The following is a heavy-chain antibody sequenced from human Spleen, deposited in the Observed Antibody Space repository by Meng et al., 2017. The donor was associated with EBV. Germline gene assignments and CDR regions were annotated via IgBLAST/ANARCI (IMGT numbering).Heavy chain of an antibody. CDR2: INADNGKR. D-gene: IGHD2-21*02. CDR1: AYTFTSYA. Sequence: QFQLVPSRAEVKKPGSLVKVSCMASAYTFTSYAIHWVRQAPGQRLEWMGRINADNGKRKYSQNFQGRLTITRDTSASTAYMELSSLRSEDTAVYYCARGPVVVTDISDWYFDLWGRGTLFTVSS. CDR3: ARGPVVVTDISDWYFDL. J-gene: IGHJ2*01. V-gene: IGHV1-3*01.